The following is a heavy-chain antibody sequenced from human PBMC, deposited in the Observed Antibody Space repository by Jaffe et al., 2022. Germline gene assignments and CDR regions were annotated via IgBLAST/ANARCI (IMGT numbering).Heavy chain of an antibody. V-gene: IGHV2-70*20. CDR2: IDWDDDK. Sequence: QVTLRESGPALVKPTQTLTLTCTFSGFSLSTSGMCVSWVRQPPGKALEWLALIDWDDDKYYSTSLKTRLTISKDTSKNQVVLTMTNMDPVDTATYYCARGPLAGTSYAFDIWGQGTMVTVSS. D-gene: IGHD1-1*01. J-gene: IGHJ3*02. CDR1: GFSLSTSGMC. CDR3: ARGPLAGTSYAFDI.